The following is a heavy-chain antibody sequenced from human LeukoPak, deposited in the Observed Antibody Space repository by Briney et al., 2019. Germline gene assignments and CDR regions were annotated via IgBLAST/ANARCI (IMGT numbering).Heavy chain of an antibody. CDR3: ARDRPSHSGYDFDY. J-gene: IGHJ4*02. V-gene: IGHV1-18*01. CDR1: GYTFTSYG. Sequence: AASVKVSCKASGYTFTSYGISWVRQAPGQGLEWMGWISAYNGNTNYAQKLQGRVTMTTDTSTSTAYMELRSLRSDDTAVYYCARDRPSHSGYDFDYWGQGTLVTVSS. D-gene: IGHD5-12*01. CDR2: ISAYNGNT.